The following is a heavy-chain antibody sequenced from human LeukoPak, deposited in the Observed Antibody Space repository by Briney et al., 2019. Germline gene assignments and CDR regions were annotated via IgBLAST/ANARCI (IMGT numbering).Heavy chain of an antibody. CDR3: ARTAPEMATIHFDY. CDR2: IYSGGST. CDR1: GFTVSSNY. D-gene: IGHD5-24*01. Sequence: GGSLRLSCAASGFTVSSNYMSWVRQAPGKGLEWVSVIYSGGSTYYADSVKGRFTISRDNSKNTLYLQMNSLRAEDTAVYYCARTAPEMATIHFDYWGQGTLVTVSS. V-gene: IGHV3-53*01. J-gene: IGHJ4*02.